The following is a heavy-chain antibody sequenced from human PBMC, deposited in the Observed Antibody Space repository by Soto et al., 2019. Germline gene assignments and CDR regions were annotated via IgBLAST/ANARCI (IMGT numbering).Heavy chain of an antibody. V-gene: IGHV3-21*01. Sequence: GGSLRLSCAASGLTFSSYSMNWVRQAPGKGLERVSSISSSSYIYYADSVKGRFTISRDNAKNSLYLQMNSLRAEDTAVYYCAIDITCHFPYFTNGVCYTGYYYGMDVWGQGTTVTVSS. J-gene: IGHJ6*02. CDR3: AIDITCHFPYFTNGVCYTGYYYGMDV. CDR2: ISSSSYI. D-gene: IGHD2-8*01. CDR1: GLTFSSYS.